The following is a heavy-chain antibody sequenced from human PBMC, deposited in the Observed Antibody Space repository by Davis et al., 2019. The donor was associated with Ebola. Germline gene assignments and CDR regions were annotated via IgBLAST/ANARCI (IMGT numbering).Heavy chain of an antibody. CDR3: ARGRVLYGPRMDV. CDR2: INHSGST. J-gene: IGHJ6*02. CDR1: GGSFSGYY. Sequence: SETLSLTCAVYGGSFSGYYWSWIRQPPGKGLEWIGDINHSGSTNYNPSLKSRVTISVDKSKNQFSLKLSSVTAADTAVYYCARGRVLYGPRMDVWGQGTTVTVSS. D-gene: IGHD2-8*01. V-gene: IGHV4-34*01.